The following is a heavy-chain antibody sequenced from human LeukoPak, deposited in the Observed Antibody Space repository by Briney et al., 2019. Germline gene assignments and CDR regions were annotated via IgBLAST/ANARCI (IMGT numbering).Heavy chain of an antibody. CDR1: GYSISSGYY. Sequence: SETLSLTCTISGYSISSGYYWGWIRQPPGKGLEWIGSIYHSGSTYYNPSLKSRVTISVDTSKNQFSLKLSSVTAADTAVYYCAREGRDGYKDPWGQGTLVTVSS. CDR2: IYHSGST. D-gene: IGHD5-24*01. CDR3: AREGRDGYKDP. V-gene: IGHV4-38-2*02. J-gene: IGHJ5*02.